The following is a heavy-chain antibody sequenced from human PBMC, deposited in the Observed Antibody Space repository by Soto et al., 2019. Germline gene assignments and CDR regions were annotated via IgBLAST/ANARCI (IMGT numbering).Heavy chain of an antibody. CDR3: ARDWYMDY. CDR2: IKQDGSEK. CDR1: GFTFSNLW. V-gene: IGHV3-7*04. J-gene: IGHJ4*02. Sequence: VQLVESGGGLVQPGESLRLSCAASGFTFSNLWINWIRQTPGRGLEWLAVIKQDGSEKYYVDSVKGRFTVSRDNAMNSAYLQMNSLRVDDTAVYYCARDWYMDYWGQGTLVTVSS. D-gene: IGHD1-20*01.